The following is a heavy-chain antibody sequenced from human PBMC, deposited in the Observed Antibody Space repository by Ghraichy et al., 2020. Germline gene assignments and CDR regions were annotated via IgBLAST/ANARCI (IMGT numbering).Heavy chain of an antibody. V-gene: IGHV4-59*01. CDR1: GGSISSYY. J-gene: IGHJ1*01. CDR3: ARGVVGATACYFQH. Sequence: SETLSLTCTVSGGSISSYYWSWIRQPPGKGLEWIGYIYYSGSTNYNPSLKSRVTISVDTSKNQFSLKLSSVTAADTAVYYCARGVVGATACYFQHWGQGTLVTVSS. D-gene: IGHD1-26*01. CDR2: IYYSGST.